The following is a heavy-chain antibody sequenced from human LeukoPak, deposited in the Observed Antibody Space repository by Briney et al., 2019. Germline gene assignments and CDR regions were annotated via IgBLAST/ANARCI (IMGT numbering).Heavy chain of an antibody. D-gene: IGHD6-13*01. CDR1: GFTVSDNY. CDR3: ARDAPQVPAAGVLAS. J-gene: IGHJ5*02. V-gene: IGHV3-53*01. Sequence: PGGSLRLSCAASGFTVSDNYMSWVRQAPGKGLEWVSVMYIRGDTYYAKSVKGRFTFSRDISKNTLYLQMNGLRTEDTAMYYCARDAPQVPAAGVLASWGQGTL. CDR2: MYIRGDT.